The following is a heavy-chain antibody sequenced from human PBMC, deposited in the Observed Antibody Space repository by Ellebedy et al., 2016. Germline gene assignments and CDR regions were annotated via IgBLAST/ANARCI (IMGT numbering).Heavy chain of an antibody. V-gene: IGHV3-33*01. J-gene: IGHJ6*02. CDR2: IWYDGSNK. CDR3: ARDHLTIFGVVIITHYGMDV. CDR1: GFTFSSYG. Sequence: GGSLRLSCAASGFTFSSYGMHWVRQAPGKGLEWVAVIWYDGSNKYYADSVKGRFTISRDNSKNTLYLQMNSLRAEDTAVYYCARDHLTIFGVVIITHYGMDVWGQGTTVTVSS. D-gene: IGHD3-3*01.